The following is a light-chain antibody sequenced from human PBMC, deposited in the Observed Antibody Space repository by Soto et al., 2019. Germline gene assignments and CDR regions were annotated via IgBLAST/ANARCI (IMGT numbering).Light chain of an antibody. Sequence: QSALTQPRSVSGSPGQSVTISCSGTNSDVGGYNSVAWYQQKPGDAPKLVLYSVTRRPSGVPDRFSGSKSGNMASLIISGLQAEDEADYYCSSYAGSKGPYYVFGTGTKLTVL. CDR3: SSYAGSKGPYYV. CDR2: SVT. V-gene: IGLV2-11*01. CDR1: NSDVGGYNS. J-gene: IGLJ1*01.